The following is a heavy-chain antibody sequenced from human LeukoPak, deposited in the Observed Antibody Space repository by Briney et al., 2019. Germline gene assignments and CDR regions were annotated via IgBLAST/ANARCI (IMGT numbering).Heavy chain of an antibody. V-gene: IGHV3-30*04. CDR3: AKEVFRYGYHGLDV. J-gene: IGHJ6*02. Sequence: GGSLRLSCAASGFTFGMYAMHWVRQAPGRGRGWVAVISYDGSNKYYADSVKGRFTISRDNSKNTLYLQMNSLRAEDTAVYYCAKEVFRYGYHGLDVWGQGTTVTVSS. CDR2: ISYDGSNK. D-gene: IGHD2-15*01. CDR1: GFTFGMYA.